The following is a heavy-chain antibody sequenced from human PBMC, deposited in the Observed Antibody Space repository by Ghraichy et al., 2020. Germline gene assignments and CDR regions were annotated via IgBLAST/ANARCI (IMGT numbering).Heavy chain of an antibody. D-gene: IGHD6-13*01. Sequence: SETLSLTCTVSGGSISTYYWSWIRQPPGKELEWIGYIYYTGSTNYNPSLKSRVTISVDTSKNQFSLKLTSVTAADTAVYYCARGGSWYRYFDYWGQGTLVSVSS. CDR2: IYYTGST. CDR3: ARGGSWYRYFDY. V-gene: IGHV4-59*08. J-gene: IGHJ4*02. CDR1: GGSISTYY.